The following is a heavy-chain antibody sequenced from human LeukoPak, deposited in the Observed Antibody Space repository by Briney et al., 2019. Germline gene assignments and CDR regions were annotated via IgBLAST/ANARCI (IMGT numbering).Heavy chain of an antibody. CDR3: ARRYCTGGTCYSDRGAFDI. CDR2: VYYTGST. CDR1: GDSISSSSYY. D-gene: IGHD2-15*01. J-gene: IGHJ3*02. Sequence: SETLSLTCTVSGDSISSSSYYWDWLRQPPGKGLEWIGSVYYTGSTDYNSSLKSRVTISVDTSKNQFSLRLSSVTAADTAVYYCARRYCTGGTCYSDRGAFDIWGQGTMVTVSS. V-gene: IGHV4-39*07.